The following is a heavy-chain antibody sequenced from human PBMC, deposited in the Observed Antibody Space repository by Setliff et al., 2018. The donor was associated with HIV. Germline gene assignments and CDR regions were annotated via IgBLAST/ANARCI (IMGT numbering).Heavy chain of an antibody. J-gene: IGHJ4*02. Sequence: PSETLSLTCTVSGGSISHSHWSWIRQPPGKGLEWIGYVWDNGTTKYNPSLESRVTISLHTSKNQFSLKLSSVTAADPAVYYCATSWGGEGGRGYWGQGTLVTVSS. V-gene: IGHV4-59*01. CDR2: VWDNGTT. D-gene: IGHD1-26*01. CDR3: ATSWGGEGGRGY. CDR1: GGSISHSH.